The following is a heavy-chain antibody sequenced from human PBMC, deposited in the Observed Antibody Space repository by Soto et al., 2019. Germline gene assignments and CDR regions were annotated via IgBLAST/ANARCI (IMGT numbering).Heavy chain of an antibody. D-gene: IGHD6-6*01. Sequence: EVQLVESGGGLVQPGGSLRLSCAASGFTVSSNYMSWVRQAPGKGLEWVSGIYSGGSTYYADSVKGRFTISRDNSKKTLYLQMNSMRAEDTAVYYCARDDGVLSSSSPTYYYYMDVWGKGTTVTVSS. V-gene: IGHV3-66*01. CDR3: ARDDGVLSSSSPTYYYYMDV. J-gene: IGHJ6*03. CDR1: GFTVSSNY. CDR2: IYSGGST.